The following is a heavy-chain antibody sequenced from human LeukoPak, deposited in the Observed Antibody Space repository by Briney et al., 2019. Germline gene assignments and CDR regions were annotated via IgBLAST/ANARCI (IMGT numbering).Heavy chain of an antibody. CDR2: ISSSGGAM. CDR1: GFTFNNYE. J-gene: IGHJ4*02. D-gene: IGHD1-1*01. Sequence: GGSLRLSCAGSGFTFNNYEMNWVRQAPGKGLEWVSYISSSGGAMYYADSVKGRFTISRDNAKNSLYLQMNSLRAEDTALYYCASHGGTLPLWGQGTLVTVSS. V-gene: IGHV3-48*03. CDR3: ASHGGTLPL.